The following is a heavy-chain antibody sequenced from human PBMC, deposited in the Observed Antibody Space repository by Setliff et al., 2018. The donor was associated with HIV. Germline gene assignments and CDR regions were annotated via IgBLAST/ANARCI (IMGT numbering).Heavy chain of an antibody. Sequence: PSETLSLTCAVSGYSISSSYYWGWIRQPPGKGLEWIGEISHSGSTNYNPSLKSRFSISVDMSKNQFSLRLNSVTAADTAVYYCATGLIMAPDYWGQGSLVTVSS. CDR2: ISHSGST. CDR3: ATGLIMAPDY. V-gene: IGHV4-38-2*01. J-gene: IGHJ4*02. D-gene: IGHD2-8*01. CDR1: GYSISSSYY.